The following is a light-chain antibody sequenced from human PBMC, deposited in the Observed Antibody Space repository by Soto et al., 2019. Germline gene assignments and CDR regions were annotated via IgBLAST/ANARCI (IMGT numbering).Light chain of an antibody. V-gene: IGLV2-14*01. CDR3: RSYTSSSTRV. CDR2: EVS. Sequence: QSALPQPASGSGSPGQSITISCTGTSRDVGGYNYVSWYQQHPGKAPKLMIYEVSNRPSWVSNRFSGSKSGNTASLTISGLQAEDEADSYCRSYTSSSTRVFGGGTKLTVL. CDR1: SRDVGGYNY. J-gene: IGLJ3*02.